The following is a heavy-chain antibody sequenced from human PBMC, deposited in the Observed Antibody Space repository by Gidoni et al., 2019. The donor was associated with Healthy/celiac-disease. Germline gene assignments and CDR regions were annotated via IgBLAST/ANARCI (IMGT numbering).Heavy chain of an antibody. V-gene: IGHV3-49*05. CDR1: GFPFGDYA. CDR3: TQTLSGYGAVGYI. CDR2: IRSKAYGGTT. Sequence: EVQLVESGGGLVKPGRSLRLSCTASGFPFGDYAMSWFRQAPGKGLEWVGFIRSKAYGGTTEYAASVKGRFTISRDDSKSIAYLQMNSLKTEDTAVYYCTQTLSGYGAVGYIWGQGTMVTVSS. D-gene: IGHD5-12*01. J-gene: IGHJ3*02.